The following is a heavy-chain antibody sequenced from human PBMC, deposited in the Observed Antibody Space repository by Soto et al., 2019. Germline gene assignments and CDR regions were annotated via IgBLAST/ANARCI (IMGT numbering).Heavy chain of an antibody. CDR2: FHLSRST. CDR1: GDSISSRGYF. J-gene: IGHJ3*02. V-gene: IGHV4-39*01. D-gene: IGHD6-19*01. Sequence: QLQLQGSGPGLVKPSETLSLTCTVSGDSISSRGYFWGWIRQPPGKGLEWIGSFHLSRSTYYNPSLRSRVTISMDTSQSQFSLRLSSVTAADTGVYYCARHSDDGCGPRECAFDIWGQGTTVTVSS. CDR3: ARHSDDGCGPRECAFDI.